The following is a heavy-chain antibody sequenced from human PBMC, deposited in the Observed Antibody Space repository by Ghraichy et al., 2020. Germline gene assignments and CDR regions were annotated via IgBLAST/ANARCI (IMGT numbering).Heavy chain of an antibody. J-gene: IGHJ4*02. CDR2: IIPIFGTA. Sequence: SVKVSRKASGGTFSSYAISWVRQAPGQGLEWMGGIIPIFGTANYAQKFQGRVTITADKSTSTAYMELSSLRSEDTAVYYCARNIGLSGSPTVWWGQGTLVTVSS. D-gene: IGHD3-10*01. V-gene: IGHV1-69*06. CDR3: ARNIGLSGSPTVW. CDR1: GGTFSSYA.